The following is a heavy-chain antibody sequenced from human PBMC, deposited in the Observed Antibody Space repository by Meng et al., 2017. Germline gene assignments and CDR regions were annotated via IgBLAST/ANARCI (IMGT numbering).Heavy chain of an antibody. Sequence: VELVGSGGGLVKPGGSLRLSCAASGFTFSSYSMNWVRQAPGKGLEWVSSISSSSSYIYYADSVKGRFTISRDNAKNSLYLQMNSLRAEDTAVYYCARLKRFGELLGWFDPWGQGTLVTVSS. CDR2: ISSSSSYI. D-gene: IGHD3-10*01. J-gene: IGHJ5*02. CDR3: ARLKRFGELLGWFDP. V-gene: IGHV3-21*01. CDR1: GFTFSSYS.